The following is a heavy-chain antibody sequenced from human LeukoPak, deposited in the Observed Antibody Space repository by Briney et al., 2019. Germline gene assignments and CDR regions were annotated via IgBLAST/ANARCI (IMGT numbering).Heavy chain of an antibody. D-gene: IGHD1-1*01. CDR3: ARDWNRYAY. Sequence: SETLSLTCTVSGGSISSGSYYWSWIRQPAGKGLEWIGRIYTSGSTNYNPSLKSRVTISVDTSKSQFSLYMDSVTAADTAVYYCARDWNRYAYWGQGTLVTVSS. CDR2: IYTSGST. V-gene: IGHV4-61*02. J-gene: IGHJ4*02. CDR1: GGSISSGSYY.